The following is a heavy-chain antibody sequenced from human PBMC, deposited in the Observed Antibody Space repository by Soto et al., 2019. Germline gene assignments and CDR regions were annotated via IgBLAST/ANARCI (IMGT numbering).Heavy chain of an antibody. CDR2: IKQDGSEK. Sequence: GGSLRLSCAASGFTFSSYWMSWVRQAPGKGLEWVANIKQDGSEKYYVDSVKGRFTISRDNAKNSLYLQMNSLRAEDTAVYYCAREHWGSGYYEDYYYYGMDVWGQGTTVTVSS. CDR1: GFTFSSYW. CDR3: AREHWGSGYYEDYYYYGMDV. D-gene: IGHD3-3*01. V-gene: IGHV3-7*05. J-gene: IGHJ6*02.